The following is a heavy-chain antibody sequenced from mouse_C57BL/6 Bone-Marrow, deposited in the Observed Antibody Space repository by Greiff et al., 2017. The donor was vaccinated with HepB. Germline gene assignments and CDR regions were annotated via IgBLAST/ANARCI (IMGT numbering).Heavy chain of an antibody. V-gene: IGHV5-9*01. CDR3: ARGELTYFDY. CDR1: GFTFSSYT. Sequence: VQVVESGGGLVKPGGSLKLSCAASGFTFSSYTMSWVRQTPEKRLEWVATISGGGGNTYYPDSVKGRFTISRDNAQNTLYLQMSSLRSEDTALYYCARGELTYFDYWGQGTTLTVSS. CDR2: ISGGGGNT. J-gene: IGHJ2*01.